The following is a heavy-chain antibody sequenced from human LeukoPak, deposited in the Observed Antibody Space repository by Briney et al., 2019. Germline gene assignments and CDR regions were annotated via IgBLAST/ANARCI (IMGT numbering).Heavy chain of an antibody. D-gene: IGHD1-26*01. J-gene: IGHJ4*02. CDR3: ARFSVGGTYYPNY. CDR2: IYPGDSDT. CDR1: GYSFTSSW. Sequence: GESLKISCQGSGYSFTSSWIGWVHQMPGKGLEWMGIIYPGDSDTRYSPSFQGQVTISADKSISTAYLQWSSLRASDTAMYYCARFSVGGTYYPNYWGQGTLVSVSS. V-gene: IGHV5-51*07.